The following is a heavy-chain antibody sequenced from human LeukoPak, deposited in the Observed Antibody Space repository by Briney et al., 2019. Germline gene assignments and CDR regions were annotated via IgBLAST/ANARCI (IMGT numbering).Heavy chain of an antibody. J-gene: IGHJ4*02. CDR3: ARAAMVRGAWGFDY. V-gene: IGHV1-3*01. CDR1: GYTFTTYA. CDR2: INAGNGNT. Sequence: ASVKVSCKASGYTFTTYAMHWVHQAPGQRLEWMGWINAGNGNTKYSQKFQGRVTITRDTSASTAYMELSSLRSEDTALYYCARAAMVRGAWGFDYWGQGTLVTVSS. D-gene: IGHD3-10*01.